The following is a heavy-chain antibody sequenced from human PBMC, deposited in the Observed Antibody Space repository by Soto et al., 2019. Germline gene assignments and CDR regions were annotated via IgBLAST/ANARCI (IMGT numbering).Heavy chain of an antibody. CDR2: IYYSGST. Sequence: PSETLSLTCTVSGGSISSSSYYWGWIRQPPGKGLEWIGSIYYSGSTYYNPSLKSRVTISVDTSKNQFSLKLSSVTAADTAVYYCAIDYYGSGSYTGGPHWGQGTLVTVSS. CDR3: AIDYYGSGSYTGGPH. CDR1: GGSISSSSYY. J-gene: IGHJ4*02. D-gene: IGHD3-10*01. V-gene: IGHV4-39*02.